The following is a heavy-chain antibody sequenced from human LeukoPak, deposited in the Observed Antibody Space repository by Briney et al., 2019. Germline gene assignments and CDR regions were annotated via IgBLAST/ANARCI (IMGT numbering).Heavy chain of an antibody. CDR3: AGGYSSSWYTFDP. CDR1: GFTFSSYS. V-gene: IGHV3-21*01. Sequence: GGSLRLSCAGSGFTFSSYSMTWVRQAPGKGLEWVSSITRSSIYTYYADSVKGRFTISRDNAKSSVYLQMNSLRAEDTAVYYCAGGYSSSWYTFDPWGQGTLVTVSS. CDR2: ITRSSIYT. D-gene: IGHD6-13*01. J-gene: IGHJ5*02.